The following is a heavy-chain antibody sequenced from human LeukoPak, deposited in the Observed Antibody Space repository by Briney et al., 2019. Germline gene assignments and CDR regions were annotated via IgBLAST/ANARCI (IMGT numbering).Heavy chain of an antibody. V-gene: IGHV1-69*05. J-gene: IGHJ3*02. D-gene: IGHD3-22*01. CDR3: AGPGIDYDSSGYYSPDAFDI. Sequence: SVKVSCKASGGTFSSYAISWVRQAPGQGLEWMGRIIPIFGTANYAQKFQVRVTITTDESTSPAYMELSSLRSEDTAVYYCAGPGIDYDSSGYYSPDAFDIWGQGTMVTVSS. CDR1: GGTFSSYA. CDR2: IIPIFGTA.